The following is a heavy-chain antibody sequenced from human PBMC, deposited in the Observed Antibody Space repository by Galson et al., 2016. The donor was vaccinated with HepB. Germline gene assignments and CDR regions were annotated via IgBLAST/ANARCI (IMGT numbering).Heavy chain of an antibody. V-gene: IGHV3-23*01. CDR3: AKDPNGDYIGAYDS. Sequence: SLRLSCAASGFTFSSYAMNCVRQAPGKGLEWVSTISGSGNSILYGDSVKGRFTISRDNSKNIVYLQMNSLRAEDTALYYCAKDPNGDYIGAYDSWGQGTLVTVSS. CDR2: ISGSGNSI. J-gene: IGHJ4*02. CDR1: GFTFSSYA. D-gene: IGHD4-17*01.